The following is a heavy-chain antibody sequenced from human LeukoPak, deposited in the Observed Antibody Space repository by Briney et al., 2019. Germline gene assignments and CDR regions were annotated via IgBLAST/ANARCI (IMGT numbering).Heavy chain of an antibody. J-gene: IGHJ4*02. CDR1: GGSISSSSYY. V-gene: IGHV4-39*01. CDR3: ARGVLLWFGESQYYFDY. CDR2: IYYSGST. D-gene: IGHD3-10*01. Sequence: SETLSLTCTVSGGSISSSSYYWGWIRQPPGKGLEWIGSIYYSGSTYYNPSLKSRVTISVDTSKSQFSLKLTSVTAADTAVYYCARGVLLWFGESQYYFDYWGQGTLVTVSS.